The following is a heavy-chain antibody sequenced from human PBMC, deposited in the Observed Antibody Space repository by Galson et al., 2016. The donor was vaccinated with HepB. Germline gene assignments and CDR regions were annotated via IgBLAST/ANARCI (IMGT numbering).Heavy chain of an antibody. Sequence: QSGAEVKKPGESLKISCKASGYSFNVFWIGWVRQMPGKGLELMGIIYPGNSHTIYNPTFQGQVTISADKSITTAYLQWSSLKASDTAMYYCAGLGGTSFDYWGQGTLLTVSS. D-gene: IGHD3-16*01. CDR1: GYSFNVFW. CDR3: AGLGGTSFDY. V-gene: IGHV5-51*01. J-gene: IGHJ4*02. CDR2: IYPGNSHT.